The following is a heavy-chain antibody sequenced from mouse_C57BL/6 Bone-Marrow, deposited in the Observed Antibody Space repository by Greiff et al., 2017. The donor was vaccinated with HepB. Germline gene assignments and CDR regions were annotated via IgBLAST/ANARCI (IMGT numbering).Heavy chain of an antibody. D-gene: IGHD1-1*01. Sequence: QVQLQQSGAELARPGASVKLSCKASGYTFTSYGISWVKQRTGQGLEWIGEIYPRSGNTYYNEKFKGKDTLTADKSSSTAYMELRSLTSEDSAVYFCARASITTVVAPFAYWGQGTLVTVSA. J-gene: IGHJ3*01. CDR2: IYPRSGNT. V-gene: IGHV1-81*01. CDR3: ARASITTVVAPFAY. CDR1: GYTFTSYG.